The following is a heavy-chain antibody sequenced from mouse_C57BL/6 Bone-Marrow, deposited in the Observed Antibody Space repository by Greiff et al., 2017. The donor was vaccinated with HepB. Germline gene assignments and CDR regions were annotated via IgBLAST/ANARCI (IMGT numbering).Heavy chain of an antibody. CDR3: ASPDGDYPYYYAMDY. J-gene: IGHJ4*01. D-gene: IGHD2-13*01. CDR1: GFTFSSYT. Sequence: EVQGVESGGGLVKPGGSLKLSCAASGFTFSSYTMSWVRQTPEKRLEWVATISGGGGNTYYPDSVKGRFTISRDNAKNTLYLQMSSLRSEDTALYYWASPDGDYPYYYAMDYWGQGTSVTVSS. V-gene: IGHV5-9*01. CDR2: ISGGGGNT.